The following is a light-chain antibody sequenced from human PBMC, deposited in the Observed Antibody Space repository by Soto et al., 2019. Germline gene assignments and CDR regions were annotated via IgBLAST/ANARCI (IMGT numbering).Light chain of an antibody. Sequence: EIVLTQSPVTLSLSPGERATLSCRASQSVSSYLAWYQQKPGQAPRLLIYGASTRATGIPARFSGSGSGTDFTLTISSLQPEDFATYYCQQSYSTPHFGQGTRLEI. CDR1: QSVSSY. CDR3: QQSYSTPH. J-gene: IGKJ5*01. V-gene: IGKV3-11*01. CDR2: GAS.